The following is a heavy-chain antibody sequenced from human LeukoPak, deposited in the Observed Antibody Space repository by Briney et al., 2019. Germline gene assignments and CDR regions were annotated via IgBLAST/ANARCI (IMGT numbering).Heavy chain of an antibody. J-gene: IGHJ4*02. CDR3: TTGIDDGGGY. CDR2: IKTRADGETA. CDR1: GFIFSNAW. D-gene: IGHD3-16*01. Sequence: GGSLRLSCVASGFIFSNAWMNWVRQAPGKGLEWVGRIKTRADGETADYPAPVQGRFTISRDDSIDTVFLQLNSLRTDDTGVYYCTTGIDDGGGYWGQGTLVTVSS. V-gene: IGHV3-15*07.